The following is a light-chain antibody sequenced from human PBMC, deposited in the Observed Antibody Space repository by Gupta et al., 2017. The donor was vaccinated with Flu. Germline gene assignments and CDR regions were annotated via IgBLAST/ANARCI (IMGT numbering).Light chain of an antibody. V-gene: IGLV10-54*04. Sequence: ATLTSTGNSNNVGSHGAAWLQQHQGQPPKLLTYCKNIRPSGVSDRFSASRSGNNASLAIAGLQPEDEADYYCQSWDSSLRVLVFGGGTKLTVL. CDR2: CKN. J-gene: IGLJ3*02. CDR3: QSWDSSLRVLV. CDR1: SNNVGSHG.